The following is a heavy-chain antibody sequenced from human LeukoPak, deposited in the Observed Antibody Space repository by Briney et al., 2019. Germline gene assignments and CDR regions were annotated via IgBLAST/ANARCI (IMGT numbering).Heavy chain of an antibody. J-gene: IGHJ6*02. CDR3: ARGTALGGIYYYYYYGMDV. V-gene: IGHV3-13*01. CDR2: IGTAGDT. Sequence: GGSLRLSCAASGFTFSSYDMHWVRQATGKGLEWVSAIGTAGDTYYPGSVKGRFTISRENAKNSLYLQMNSLRAEDTAVYYCARGTALGGIYYYYYYGMDVWDQGTTVTVSS. D-gene: IGHD2-15*01. CDR1: GFTFSSYD.